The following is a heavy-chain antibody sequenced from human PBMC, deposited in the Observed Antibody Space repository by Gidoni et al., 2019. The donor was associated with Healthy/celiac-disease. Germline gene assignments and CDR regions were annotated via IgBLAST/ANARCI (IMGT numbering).Heavy chain of an antibody. D-gene: IGHD2-15*01. CDR1: GLTFSSYA. CDR3: ARPIVVVVAALDY. V-gene: IGHV3-30-3*01. J-gene: IGHJ4*02. Sequence: QVQLVESGGGVVQPGRSLRLSCAASGLTFSSYAMHWVRQAPGKGLEWVAVISYDGSNKYYADSVKGRFTISRDNSKNTLYLQMNSLRAEDTAVYYCARPIVVVVAALDYWGQGTLVTVSS. CDR2: ISYDGSNK.